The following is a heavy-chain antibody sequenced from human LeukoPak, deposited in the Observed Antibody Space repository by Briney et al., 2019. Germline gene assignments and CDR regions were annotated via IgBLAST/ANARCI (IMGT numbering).Heavy chain of an antibody. CDR3: AIIDFWSGYYWDY. Sequence: GASVKVSCKASGYTFTDYYIHWVRQAPGQGLEWMGWINPNSGGTNYAQKFQGRVTMTRDTSISTAYMELSRLRSDDTAVYYCAIIDFWSGYYWDYWGQGTLVTVSS. V-gene: IGHV1-2*02. CDR2: INPNSGGT. D-gene: IGHD3-3*01. J-gene: IGHJ4*02. CDR1: GYTFTDYY.